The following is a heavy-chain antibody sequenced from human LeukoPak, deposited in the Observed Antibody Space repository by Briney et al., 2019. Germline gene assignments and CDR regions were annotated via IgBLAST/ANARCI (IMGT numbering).Heavy chain of an antibody. J-gene: IGHJ6*03. CDR3: ARVRVGSSWYAYYYMDV. D-gene: IGHD6-13*01. CDR2: IYHSGST. V-gene: IGHV4-38-2*02. CDR1: GYSISSGYY. Sequence: SETLSLTCTVSGYSISSGYYWGWIRQPPGKGLEWIGSIYHSGSTYYNPSLKSRVTISVDTSKNQFSLKLSSVTAADTAVYYCARVRVGSSWYAYYYMDVWGKGTTVTVSS.